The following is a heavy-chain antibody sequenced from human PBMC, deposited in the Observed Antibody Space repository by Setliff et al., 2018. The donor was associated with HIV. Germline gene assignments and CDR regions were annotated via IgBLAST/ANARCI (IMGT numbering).Heavy chain of an antibody. CDR2: IFHSGST. J-gene: IGHJ4*02. CDR1: GGSFSDYF. Sequence: KSSETLSLTCAVSGGSFSDYFWSWLRQPPGKGLEWIGQIFHSGSTDYNPSLKSRVTMSVDRSKNQFSLKLTSVTAADTAVYYCASLFQYSGHDWFDFWGQGTLVTVS. D-gene: IGHD5-12*01. CDR3: ASLFQYSGHDWFDF. V-gene: IGHV4-34*12.